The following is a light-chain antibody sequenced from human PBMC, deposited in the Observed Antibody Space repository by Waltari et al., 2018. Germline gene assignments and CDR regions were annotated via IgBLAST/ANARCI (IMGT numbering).Light chain of an antibody. Sequence: EIVLTQSPDILSFSPGERATLSCRASQSVGTYLAWYQQRPGQSPRLLIYDASYRATGIPARFSGSGSETGFTLTISSLQPEDFAVYYCQQRRNWPLTFGGGTRVQI. CDR2: DAS. CDR1: QSVGTY. J-gene: IGKJ4*01. V-gene: IGKV3-11*01. CDR3: QQRRNWPLT.